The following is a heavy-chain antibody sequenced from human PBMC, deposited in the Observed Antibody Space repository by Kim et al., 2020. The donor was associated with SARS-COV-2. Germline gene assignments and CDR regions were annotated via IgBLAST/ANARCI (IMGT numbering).Heavy chain of an antibody. CDR1: GYTFTSYY. CDR2: INPSGVIT. V-gene: IGHV1-46*01. D-gene: IGHD3-22*01. CDR3: ARALYYYDSSGYYYKVRPNYYDYGMDV. J-gene: IGHJ6*01. Sequence: ASVKVSCKASGYTFTSYYMHWVRQAPGQGLEWMGIINPSGVITSYAQKFQGRVTMTRDTSTSTVYMELSSLRSEDTAVYYCARALYYYDSSGYYYKVRPNYYDYGMDVWGKGTTVTVSS.